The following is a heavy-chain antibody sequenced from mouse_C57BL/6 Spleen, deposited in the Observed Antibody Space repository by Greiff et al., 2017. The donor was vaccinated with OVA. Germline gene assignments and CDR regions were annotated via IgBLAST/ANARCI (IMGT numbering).Heavy chain of an antibody. Sequence: VQLQQSGPVLVKPGASVKMSCKASGYTFTDYYLNWVKQSHGKSLEWIGVINPYNGGTSYNQKFKGKATLTVDKSSSTAYMELNSLTSEDSAVYYCASGGYYGSSYGDYAMDYWGQGTSVTVSS. V-gene: IGHV1-19*01. J-gene: IGHJ4*01. CDR2: INPYNGGT. CDR3: ASGGYYGSSYGDYAMDY. D-gene: IGHD1-1*01. CDR1: GYTFTDYY.